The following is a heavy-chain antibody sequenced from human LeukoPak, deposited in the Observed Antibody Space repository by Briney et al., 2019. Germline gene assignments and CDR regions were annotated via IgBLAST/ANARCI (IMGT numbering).Heavy chain of an antibody. Sequence: SETLSLTCTVSGGSFSSGSYYWSWIRQPPGKGLEWIGYIYYSGSTNYNPSLKSRVTISVDTSKNQFSLKLSSVTAADTAVYYCASFYYDSSGYLYYFDYWGQGPLVPVSS. CDR3: ASFYYDSSGYLYYFDY. D-gene: IGHD3-22*01. CDR2: IYYSGST. J-gene: IGHJ4*02. V-gene: IGHV4-61*01. CDR1: GGSFSSGSYY.